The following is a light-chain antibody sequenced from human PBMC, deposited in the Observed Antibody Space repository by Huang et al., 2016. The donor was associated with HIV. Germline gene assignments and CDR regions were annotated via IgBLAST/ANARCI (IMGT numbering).Light chain of an antibody. CDR2: DAS. CDR1: QSVSSY. V-gene: IGKV3-11*01. Sequence: EILLTHSPATLPLSPGERAPPSCRASQSVSSYLSRYQQRPGQATMLLIDDASNRATGIAARFSGSGSGTDFTLTSSSLEPEDFAVYYWQQSNNPLTFGGGTKVEIK. CDR3: QQSNNPLT. J-gene: IGKJ4*01.